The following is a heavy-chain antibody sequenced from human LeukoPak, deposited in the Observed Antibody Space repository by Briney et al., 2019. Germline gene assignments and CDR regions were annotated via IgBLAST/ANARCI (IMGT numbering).Heavy chain of an antibody. J-gene: IGHJ4*02. CDR1: GFIFSSYW. D-gene: IGHD5-18*01. Sequence: GGSLRLSCAASGFIFSSYWMNWVRQAPGKGREWVASIKQDGTEKYYVDSVKGRFTISRDNAKNSLYLQMDSLRAEDTAVYYCARDRQLNYFDYWGQGTLVTVSS. CDR3: ARDRQLNYFDY. V-gene: IGHV3-7*01. CDR2: IKQDGTEK.